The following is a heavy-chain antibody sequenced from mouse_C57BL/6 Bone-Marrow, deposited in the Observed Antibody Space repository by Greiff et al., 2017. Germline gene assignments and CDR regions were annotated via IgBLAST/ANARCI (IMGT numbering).Heavy chain of an antibody. CDR1: GFNINDDY. Sequence: EVQLQQSGAELVRPGASVKLSCKASGFNINDDYMHWVKQRPEQGLEWIGWIDPENGDTDYASKFPGKATITEDTSSNTAYLQLSSLTSEDTAVDYCTTAFATIVADYWGQGTTLTVSS. D-gene: IGHD1-1*01. CDR3: TTAFATIVADY. J-gene: IGHJ2*01. V-gene: IGHV14-4*01. CDR2: IDPENGDT.